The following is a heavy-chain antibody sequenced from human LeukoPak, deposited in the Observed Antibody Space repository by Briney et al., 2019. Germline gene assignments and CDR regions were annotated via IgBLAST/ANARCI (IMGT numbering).Heavy chain of an antibody. Sequence: PSQTLSLTCTVSGGSISSGDYYWSWIRQPPGKGLEWIGYIYYSGSTYYNPSLKSRVTISVDTSKNQFSLKLSSVTAADTAVYYCARGVGSSGWFPGYEYYFDYWGQGTLVTVSS. D-gene: IGHD6-19*01. V-gene: IGHV4-30-4*01. CDR3: ARGVGSSGWFPGYEYYFDY. CDR1: GGSISSGDYY. J-gene: IGHJ4*02. CDR2: IYYSGST.